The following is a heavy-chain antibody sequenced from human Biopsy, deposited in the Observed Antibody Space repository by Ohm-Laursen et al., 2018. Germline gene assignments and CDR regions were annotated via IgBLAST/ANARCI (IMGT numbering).Heavy chain of an antibody. CDR1: GDSISSYY. D-gene: IGHD3-22*01. J-gene: IGHJ2*01. CDR2: VYYTGST. Sequence: SETLSFTCTVSGDSISSYYWSWIRQPPGKGLEWIGYVYYTGSTDYNPSLQSRVTISVDTSKNHFSLRLRSVTPADTAIYYCARDRGYYSDGTVPGYFDLWGRGTLVTVSS. CDR3: ARDRGYYSDGTVPGYFDL. V-gene: IGHV4-59*01.